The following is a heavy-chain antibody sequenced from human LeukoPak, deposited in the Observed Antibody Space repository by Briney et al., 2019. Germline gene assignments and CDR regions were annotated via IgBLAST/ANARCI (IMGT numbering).Heavy chain of an antibody. D-gene: IGHD6-6*01. Sequence: SETLSLTCSVSGYSISSGRFWGWIRRPPGKGLEWLGSIYNTRTTYLSPSLKNRLTISVDTSRNQFSLKLTSMTAADTAMYYCAKTSSVAARGPFDIWGLGTVVTVSP. CDR1: GYSISSGRF. J-gene: IGHJ3*02. V-gene: IGHV4-38-2*01. CDR3: AKTSSVAARGPFDI. CDR2: IYNTRTT.